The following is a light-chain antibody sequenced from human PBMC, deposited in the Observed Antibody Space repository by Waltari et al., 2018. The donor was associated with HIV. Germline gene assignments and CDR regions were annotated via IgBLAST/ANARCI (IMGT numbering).Light chain of an antibody. Sequence: QSVLTQPPSVSGATGQWVTISCTGSSSNSGAGYNVHWYQQLPGTAPKLLIDGNDIRPLGVPGRFPGSRSGTSASLAITGLQAEDEADYYGQSYDSSLSAIIFGGGTKLTVL. V-gene: IGLV1-40*01. CDR3: QSYDSSLSAII. CDR2: GND. CDR1: SSNSGAGYN. J-gene: IGLJ2*01.